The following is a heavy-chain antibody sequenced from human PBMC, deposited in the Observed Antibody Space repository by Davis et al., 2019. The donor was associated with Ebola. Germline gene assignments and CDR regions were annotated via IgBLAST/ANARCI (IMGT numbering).Heavy chain of an antibody. CDR1: GFTFSSYW. CDR2: ISNDGRST. J-gene: IGHJ1*01. Sequence: PGGSLRLSCAASGFTFSSYWIYWVRQAPGKGLEWVSRISNDGRSTSYADSVKGRFTISRDNAKNTLYLQMNSLRAEDTAVYYCAKQERAVTTKYFRHWGQGTLVTVSS. V-gene: IGHV3-74*01. D-gene: IGHD4-17*01. CDR3: AKQERAVTTKYFRH.